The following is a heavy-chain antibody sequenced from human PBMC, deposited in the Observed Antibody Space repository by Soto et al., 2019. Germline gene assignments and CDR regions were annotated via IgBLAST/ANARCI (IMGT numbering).Heavy chain of an antibody. CDR3: VRNNVRDYYYGLDV. D-gene: IGHD3-10*02. Sequence: QITLKESGPTLVKPTQPLTLTCTFSGFSLSTSGVGVGWIRQPPGKALEWLALIYWNDDKRYSPSLKSRLTITKDTSKNQVVLTMTNMDPVDTATYYCVRNNVRDYYYGLDVWGQGTTVTVSS. CDR2: IYWNDDK. V-gene: IGHV2-5*01. CDR1: GFSLSTSGVG. J-gene: IGHJ6*02.